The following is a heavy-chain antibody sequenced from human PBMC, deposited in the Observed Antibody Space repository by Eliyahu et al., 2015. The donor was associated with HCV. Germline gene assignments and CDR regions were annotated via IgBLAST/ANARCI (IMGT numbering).Heavy chain of an antibody. D-gene: IGHD4-17*01. CDR2: ISSSSSYI. V-gene: IGHV3-21*01. CDR1: GFPFSSYS. J-gene: IGHJ3*02. Sequence: EVQLAESGGGLVKPGGSLRLSCAASGFPFSSYSMNXXRQAPGKGLEWVSSISSSSSYIYYADSVKGRFTISRDNAKNSLYLQMNSLRAEDMAVYYCARGGYGEARAFDIWGQGTMVTVSS. CDR3: ARGGYGEARAFDI.